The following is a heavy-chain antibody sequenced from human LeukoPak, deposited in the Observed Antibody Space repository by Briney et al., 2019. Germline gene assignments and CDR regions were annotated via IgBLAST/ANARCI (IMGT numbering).Heavy chain of an antibody. J-gene: IGHJ4*02. D-gene: IGHD2-21*01. Sequence: SETLSLTCTVSGGSITDYYWSWIRQPPGKGLEWIGYIFYSGNTNYNPSLKSRGTISVDTSKNQFSLRLTSVTAADTAVYYCARGCGPDYWGQGTLVTVSS. CDR3: ARGCGPDY. V-gene: IGHV4-59*01. CDR1: GGSITDYY. CDR2: IFYSGNT.